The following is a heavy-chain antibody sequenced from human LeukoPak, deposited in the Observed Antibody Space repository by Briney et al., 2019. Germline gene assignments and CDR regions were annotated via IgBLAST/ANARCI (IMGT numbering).Heavy chain of an antibody. V-gene: IGHV3-23*01. CDR2: PTGSGGSR. D-gene: IGHD6-19*01. Sequence: GGSLRLSCAASGFTFSGYAMSWVRQAPGQGLQWVSSPTGSGGSRYYTDSVKGRFTISRDNSKNTLYLQMNSLRAEDTALYYCAKETGYSSDWYEGFDYWGQGTLVTVSS. CDR3: AKETGYSSDWYEGFDY. CDR1: GFTFSGYA. J-gene: IGHJ4*02.